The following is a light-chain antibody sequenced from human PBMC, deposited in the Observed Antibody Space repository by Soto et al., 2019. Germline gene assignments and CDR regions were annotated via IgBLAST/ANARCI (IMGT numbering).Light chain of an antibody. J-gene: IGKJ5*01. V-gene: IGKV3-15*01. Sequence: EIVLTQSPGTLSFSPGERATLSCRVSQSVSSYLAWYQQKPGQAPRLLIYDASTRATVIPAGFSGSGSGTEFTLTISSLQSEDFAVYYCQQYNDWPPITFGQGTRLEI. CDR1: QSVSSY. CDR3: QQYNDWPPIT. CDR2: DAS.